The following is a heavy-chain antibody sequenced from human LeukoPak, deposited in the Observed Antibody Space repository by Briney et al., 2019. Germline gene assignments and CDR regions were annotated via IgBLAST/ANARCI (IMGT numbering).Heavy chain of an antibody. D-gene: IGHD4-23*01. CDR2: ISYDGSNK. CDR1: GFTFGSYA. J-gene: IGHJ4*02. V-gene: IGHV3-30*04. CDR3: ARDRLRWNY. Sequence: GGSLRLSCAASGFTFGSYAMHWVRQAPGKGLEWVAVISYDGSNKYYADSVKGRFTISRDNSKNTLYLQMNSLRAEDTAVYYCARDRLRWNYWGQGTLVTVSS.